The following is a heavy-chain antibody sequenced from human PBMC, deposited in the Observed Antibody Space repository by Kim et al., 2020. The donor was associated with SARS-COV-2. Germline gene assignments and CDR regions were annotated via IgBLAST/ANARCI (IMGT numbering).Heavy chain of an antibody. Sequence: GGSLRLSCAASGFNFSNYGMHWVRQAPGTGLVWVSRDVPIGSLRTYADSVKGRFTISRDNAKNTLYLQMNSLRVEDTAVYYCASPEPRIYGTRKFYTSGRGTLVTVSS. J-gene: IGHJ5*02. CDR3: ASPEPRIYGTRKFYT. V-gene: IGHV3-74*03. CDR2: DVPIGSLR. D-gene: IGHD3-10*01. CDR1: GFNFSNYG.